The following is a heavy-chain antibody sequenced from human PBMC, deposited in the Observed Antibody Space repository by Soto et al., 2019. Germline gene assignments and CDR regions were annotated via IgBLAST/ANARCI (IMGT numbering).Heavy chain of an antibody. Sequence: GASVKVSCKASGGTFSSYAISWVRQAPGQGLEWMGGIIPIFGTANYAQKFQGRVTITADESTSTAYMELSSLRSEDTAVYYCARDPSAAAGMSRGSSVTPAYYYYGMDVWGQGTTVTVSS. J-gene: IGHJ6*02. CDR3: ARDPSAAAGMSRGSSVTPAYYYYGMDV. CDR2: IIPIFGTA. CDR1: GGTFSSYA. D-gene: IGHD6-13*01. V-gene: IGHV1-69*13.